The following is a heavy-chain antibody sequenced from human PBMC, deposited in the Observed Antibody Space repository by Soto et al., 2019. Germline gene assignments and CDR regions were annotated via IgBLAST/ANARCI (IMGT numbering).Heavy chain of an antibody. J-gene: IGHJ5*02. V-gene: IGHV1-69*02. Sequence: GASVKVSCKASGGSFSSYTISWVRQAPGQGLEWMGRIIPILGIANYAQKFQGRVTISRDNSKNTLYLQMSSLRAEDTAVYYCVKGGIAAAGNWFDPWGQGTLVTVSS. D-gene: IGHD6-13*01. CDR3: VKGGIAAAGNWFDP. CDR1: GGSFSSYT. CDR2: IIPILGIA.